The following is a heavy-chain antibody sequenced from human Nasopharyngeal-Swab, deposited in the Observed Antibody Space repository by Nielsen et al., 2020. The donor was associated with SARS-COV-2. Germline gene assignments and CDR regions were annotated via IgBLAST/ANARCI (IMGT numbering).Heavy chain of an antibody. CDR1: GDSISSYY. Sequence: SETLSLTCTVSGDSISSYYWRWLRQPPGKGLEWIGYIYYSENTNYNPSLKSRVTISGDTSKNQFSLKLGSVTAADTAVYYCARLSTTWYYFDYWGQGTLVTVSS. V-gene: IGHV4-59*08. CDR2: IYYSENT. D-gene: IGHD3-3*02. J-gene: IGHJ4*02. CDR3: ARLSTTWYYFDY.